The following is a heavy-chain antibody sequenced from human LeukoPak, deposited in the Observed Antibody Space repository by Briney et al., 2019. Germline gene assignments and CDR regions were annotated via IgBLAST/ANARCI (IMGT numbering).Heavy chain of an antibody. V-gene: IGHV3-30*04. CDR1: GFTFSSYA. Sequence: GGSLRLSCAASGFTFSSYAMHWVRQAPGKGLEWVAVISYDGSNKYYADSVKGRFTISRDNSKNTLYLQMNSLRAEDTAVYYCAGDYYGLNWFDPWGQGTLVTVSS. CDR3: AGDYYGLNWFDP. CDR2: ISYDGSNK. J-gene: IGHJ5*02. D-gene: IGHD3-10*01.